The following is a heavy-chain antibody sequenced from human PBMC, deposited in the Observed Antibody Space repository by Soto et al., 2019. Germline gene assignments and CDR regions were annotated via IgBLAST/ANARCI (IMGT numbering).Heavy chain of an antibody. CDR1: GGSISSYY. CDR2: IYYSGST. D-gene: IGHD6-13*01. J-gene: IGHJ6*03. CDR3: ARHNSAAAGPPRSYYYYYYMDV. V-gene: IGHV4-59*08. Sequence: SETLSLTCTVSGGSISSYYWSWIRQPPGKGLEWIGYIYYSGSTNYNPSLKSRVTISVDTSKNQFSLKLSSVTAADTAVYYCARHNSAAAGPPRSYYYYYYMDVWGKGTTVTAP.